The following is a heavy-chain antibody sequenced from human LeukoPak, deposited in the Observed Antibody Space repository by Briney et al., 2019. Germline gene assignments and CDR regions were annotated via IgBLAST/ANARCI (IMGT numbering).Heavy chain of an antibody. V-gene: IGHV4-59*08. D-gene: IGHD6-13*01. Sequence: SETLSLPCTVSGGSITSYYWSWIRQPPGKGLEWIGYLFHSGTRRYNPSLKSRVTISADTTKNQIFLTLNSTTAADTAVYYCARRRGWKQQLVYFDYWGQGTLATVSS. CDR3: ARRRGWKQQLVYFDY. J-gene: IGHJ4*02. CDR1: GGSITSYY. CDR2: LFHSGTR.